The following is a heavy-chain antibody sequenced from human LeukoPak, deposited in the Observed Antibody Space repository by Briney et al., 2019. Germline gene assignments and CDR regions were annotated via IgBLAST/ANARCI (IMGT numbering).Heavy chain of an antibody. V-gene: IGHV3-13*01. CDR1: GFTFSSYD. CDR3: ARGLRNYDFWSGYWSYYYMDV. CDR2: IGTAGDT. Sequence: GGSLRLSCAASGFTFSSYDMHWVRQATGKGLEWVSAIGTAGDTYYPGSVKGRFTISRENAKNSLYLQMNSPRAGDTAVYYCARGLRNYDFWSGYWSYYYMDVWGKGTTVTVSS. D-gene: IGHD3-3*01. J-gene: IGHJ6*03.